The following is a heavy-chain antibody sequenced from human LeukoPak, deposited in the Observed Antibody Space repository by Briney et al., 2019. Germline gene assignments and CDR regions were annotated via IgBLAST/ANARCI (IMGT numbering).Heavy chain of an antibody. Sequence: GESRKISGKGSGYSFTSYWIGWVRQMPGKGLGWMGIIYPGDSDTRYSPSFQGQVTISADKSISTAYLQWSSLKASDTAMYYCARQDGYKGAAFDIWGQGTMVTVSS. J-gene: IGHJ3*02. V-gene: IGHV5-51*01. CDR1: GYSFTSYW. D-gene: IGHD5-24*01. CDR3: ARQDGYKGAAFDI. CDR2: IYPGDSDT.